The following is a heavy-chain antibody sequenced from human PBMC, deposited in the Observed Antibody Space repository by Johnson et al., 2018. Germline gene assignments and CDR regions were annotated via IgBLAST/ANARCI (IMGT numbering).Heavy chain of an antibody. J-gene: IGHJ6*02. Sequence: QVQLVQSVAEVKKPGSSVKVSCKASGGTFSSYAISWVRQAPGQGLEWVGGVIPIFGTANYAQKFQGRVTITADESTSTAYMALSSLRSEDTAVYYCASSEVGATTFYYYGMDVWGQGTTVTVSS. CDR1: GGTFSSYA. CDR2: VIPIFGTA. CDR3: ASSEVGATTFYYYGMDV. D-gene: IGHD1-26*01. V-gene: IGHV1-69*01.